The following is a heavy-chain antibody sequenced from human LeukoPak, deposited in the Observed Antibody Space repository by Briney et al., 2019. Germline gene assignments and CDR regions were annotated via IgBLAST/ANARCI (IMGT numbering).Heavy chain of an antibody. CDR3: AREVSSSGNYYYMDV. CDR2: ISSSGSTI. CDR1: GFTFSDYY. J-gene: IGHJ6*03. Sequence: PGGSLKLSCAASGFTFSDYYMSWIRQAPGKGLEWVSYISSSGSTIYYADSVKGRFTISRDNSKNTLYLQMNSLRAEDTAVYYCAREVSSSGNYYYMDVWGKGTTVTVSS. D-gene: IGHD6-25*01. V-gene: IGHV3-11*01.